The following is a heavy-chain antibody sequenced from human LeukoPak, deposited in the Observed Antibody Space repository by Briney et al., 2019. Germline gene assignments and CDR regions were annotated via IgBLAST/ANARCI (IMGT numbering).Heavy chain of an antibody. Sequence: SQTLSPTCAVSGGSISSGGYSWSWIRQPPGKGLEWIGYIYHSGSTNYNPSLKSRVTISVDTSKNQFSLKLSSVTAADTAVYYCARLGYSYDLDYWGQGTLVTVSS. V-gene: IGHV4-30-2*01. CDR2: IYHSGST. CDR1: GGSISSGGYS. J-gene: IGHJ4*02. D-gene: IGHD5-18*01. CDR3: ARLGYSYDLDY.